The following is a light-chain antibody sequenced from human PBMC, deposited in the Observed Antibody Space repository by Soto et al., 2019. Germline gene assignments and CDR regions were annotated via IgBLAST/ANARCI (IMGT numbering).Light chain of an antibody. J-gene: IGKJ2*03. CDR3: QQVNSYPYS. V-gene: IGKV1-9*01. Sequence: IQLAQSPSSLSASVGDRVTMTCRASQAISSYLAWYQQKPGKAPQLLIYAASSLESGVPSRFNGSGSGTDFTLTISSLQPEDFATYYCQQVNSYPYSFGQGTKLEI. CDR2: AAS. CDR1: QAISSY.